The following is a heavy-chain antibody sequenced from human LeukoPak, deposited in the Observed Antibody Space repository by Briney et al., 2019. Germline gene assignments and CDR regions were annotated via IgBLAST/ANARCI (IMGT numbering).Heavy chain of an antibody. CDR2: ISYDGSNK. CDR3: ATPVQKEVVVVAANDY. D-gene: IGHD2-15*01. CDR1: GFTFSSYA. V-gene: IGHV3-30-3*01. Sequence: PGGSLRLSCAASGFTFSSYAMHWARQAPGKGLEWVAVISYDGSNKYYADSVKSRFTISRDNSKNTLYLQMNSLRAEDTAVYYCATPVQKEVVVVAANDYWGQGTLVTVSS. J-gene: IGHJ4*02.